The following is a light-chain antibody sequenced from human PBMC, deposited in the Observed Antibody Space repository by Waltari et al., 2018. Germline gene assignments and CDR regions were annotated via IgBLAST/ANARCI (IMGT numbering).Light chain of an antibody. CDR2: WAS. CDR3: HHYYIPPLT. CDR1: QSLFSSSHSKTY. V-gene: IGKV4-1*01. J-gene: IGKJ5*01. Sequence: DIVMTQSPDSLAVSLGERATINCKSSQSLFSSSHSKTYIAWYQHKPGQPPKLLIYWASIRASGVPDRFSGSGSGTDFTLTISSLQAEDVAVYYCHHYYIPPLTFGQGTRLEI.